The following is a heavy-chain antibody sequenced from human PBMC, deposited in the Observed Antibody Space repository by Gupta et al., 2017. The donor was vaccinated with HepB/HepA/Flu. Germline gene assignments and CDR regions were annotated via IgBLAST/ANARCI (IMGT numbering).Heavy chain of an antibody. V-gene: IGHV3-7*01. Sequence: EVQLVESGGGLVQPGGSLRLSCAASGFTFSSYWMSWVRQAPGKGLEWVANIKQDGSEKYYVDSVKGRFTISRDNAKNSLYLQMNSLRAEDKAVYYCARESRYCSSTSCYEGRYYYYGMDVWGQGTTVTVSS. J-gene: IGHJ6*02. D-gene: IGHD2-2*01. CDR2: IKQDGSEK. CDR1: GFTFSSYW. CDR3: ARESRYCSSTSCYEGRYYYYGMDV.